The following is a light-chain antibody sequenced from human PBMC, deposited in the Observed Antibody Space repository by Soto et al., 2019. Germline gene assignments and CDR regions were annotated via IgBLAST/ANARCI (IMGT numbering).Light chain of an antibody. CDR2: GAS. CDR1: QSVNNN. CDR3: QQYNNWWT. Sequence: EIVMTQSPATLSVSPGERATLSCRASQSVNNNLAWYPQKPGQAPRLLIYGASTSATGIPARFSGSVSGSDFTLNNSSLQSEDFAIYYCQQYNNWWTFGQGTKVEIK. V-gene: IGKV3-15*01. J-gene: IGKJ1*01.